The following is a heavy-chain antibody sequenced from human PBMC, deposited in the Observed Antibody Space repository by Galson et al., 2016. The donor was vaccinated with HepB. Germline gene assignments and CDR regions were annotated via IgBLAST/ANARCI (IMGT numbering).Heavy chain of an antibody. Sequence: ETLSLTCTVSGGSISSNFYYWDWIRQPPGKGLEWIGSTYYSGSTDYNPSLKSRLTMSVDTSKNHFSLKLSSVSAADTAVYYCARRHGATKSRRYFDHWGQGTLVTVSS. V-gene: IGHV4-39*02. CDR1: GGSISSNFYY. CDR2: TYYSGST. CDR3: ARRHGATKSRRYFDH. J-gene: IGHJ4*02. D-gene: IGHD1-26*01.